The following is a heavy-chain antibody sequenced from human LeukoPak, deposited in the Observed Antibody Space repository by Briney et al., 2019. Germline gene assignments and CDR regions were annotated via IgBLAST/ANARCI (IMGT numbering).Heavy chain of an antibody. V-gene: IGHV1-69*05. CDR3: ARDVTVAGTFTRQNYYYYYMDV. J-gene: IGHJ6*03. CDR2: IIPIFGTA. D-gene: IGHD6-19*01. Sequence: SVKVSCKASGGTFSSYAISWVRQAPGQGLEWMGRIIPIFGTANYAQKFQGRVTITTDESTSTAYMELCSLRSEDTAVYYCARDVTVAGTFTRQNYYYYYMDVWGKGTTVTVSS. CDR1: GGTFSSYA.